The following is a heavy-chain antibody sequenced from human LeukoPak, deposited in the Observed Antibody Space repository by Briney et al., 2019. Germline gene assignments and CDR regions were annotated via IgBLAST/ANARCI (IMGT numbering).Heavy chain of an antibody. CDR1: GFTFSNYA. D-gene: IGHD3-10*01. CDR3: VKDRTGTYTLDY. V-gene: IGHV3-30-3*01. Sequence: GGSLRLSCAATGFTFSNYAIHWGRPAPGKGLGWGAFISDDGSRQHYADSVKGRFTISRDNSKNTLNLQMNSLRAEDTAVYYCVKDRTGTYTLDYWGQGTLVTVSS. CDR2: ISDDGSRQ. J-gene: IGHJ4*02.